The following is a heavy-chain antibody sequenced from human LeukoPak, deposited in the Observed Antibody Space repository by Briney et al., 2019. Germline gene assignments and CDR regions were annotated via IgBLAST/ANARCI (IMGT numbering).Heavy chain of an antibody. Sequence: ASVKVSCKASGYTFTGYYMHWVRQAPGQGLEWMGWINPNSGGTNYAQKFQGRVTMTRDTSISTAYMELSRLRSDDTAVYYCASARLVGYSGSFDPWGREPWSPSPQ. D-gene: IGHD5-12*01. CDR1: GYTFTGYY. V-gene: IGHV1-2*02. J-gene: IGHJ5*02. CDR3: ASARLVGYSGSFDP. CDR2: INPNSGGT.